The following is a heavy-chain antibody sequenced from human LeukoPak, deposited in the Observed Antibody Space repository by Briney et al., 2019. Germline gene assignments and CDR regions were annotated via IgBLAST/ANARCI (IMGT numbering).Heavy chain of an antibody. CDR1: GYRFTSYW. V-gene: IGHV5-51*01. D-gene: IGHD3-9*01. J-gene: IGHJ4*02. Sequence: GESLKISCKGSGYRFTSYWIGWVRPMPGKGLEWMGIIYPGDSDTRYSPSFQGQVTISADKSISTAYLQWSSLKASDTAMYYCARGGRVRYFDWFFDYWGQGTLVTVSS. CDR2: IYPGDSDT. CDR3: ARGGRVRYFDWFFDY.